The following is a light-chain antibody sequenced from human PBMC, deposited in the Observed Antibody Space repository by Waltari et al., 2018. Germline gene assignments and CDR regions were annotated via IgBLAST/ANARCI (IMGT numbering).Light chain of an antibody. CDR2: DVT. CDR1: RSDVGGYNY. V-gene: IGLV2-11*01. J-gene: IGLJ3*02. Sequence: QSALTQPRSVSGSPGQSVTISCTGTRSDVGGYNYVSWYQQHPCKFPKIMVYDVTKLPPGVLDRFSGSKSGYTAALTISGLQAEDEADYYCSSYAGNYTWMFGGGTKLTVL. CDR3: SSYAGNYTWM.